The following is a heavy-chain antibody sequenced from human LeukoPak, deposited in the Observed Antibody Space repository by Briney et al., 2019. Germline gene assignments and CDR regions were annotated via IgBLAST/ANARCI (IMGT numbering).Heavy chain of an antibody. CDR1: GYTFTDYL. CDR2: INPNSGGT. V-gene: IGHV1-2*02. J-gene: IGHJ4*02. D-gene: IGHD5-18*01. Sequence: ASVKVSCKASGYTFTDYLMHWVRQAPGQGLEWMGWINPNSGGTHYAQKFQGRVTMTRDTSISTAYLQLSRLRYDETAVYYCARDPGYSSPRGDYWGQGTLVTVSS. CDR3: ARDPGYSSPRGDY.